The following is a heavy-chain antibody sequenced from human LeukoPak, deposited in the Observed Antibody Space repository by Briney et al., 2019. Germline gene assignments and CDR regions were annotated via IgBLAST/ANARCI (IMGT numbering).Heavy chain of an antibody. CDR2: IYTSGST. CDR3: ARDGEVAAAGTYYFDY. V-gene: IGHV4-4*07. D-gene: IGHD6-13*01. J-gene: IGHJ4*02. Sequence: SETLSLTCTDSGGSISSYYWSWIRQPAGKGLEWIGRIYTSGSTNYNPSLKSRVTMSVDTSKNQFSLKLSSVTAADTAVYYCARDGEVAAAGTYYFDYWGQGTLVTVSS. CDR1: GGSISSYY.